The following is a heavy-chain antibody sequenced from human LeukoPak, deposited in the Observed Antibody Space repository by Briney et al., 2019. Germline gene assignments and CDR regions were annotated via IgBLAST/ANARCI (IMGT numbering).Heavy chain of an antibody. CDR3: AKSVVPAAIRNYFDY. CDR2: ISGSSGST. V-gene: IGHV3-23*01. D-gene: IGHD2-2*02. CDR1: GFTFSSYA. J-gene: IGHJ4*02. Sequence: PGGSLRLSCAASGFTFSSYAMSWVRQAPGKGLEWVSAISGSSGSTYYADSVKGRFTISRDNSKNTLYLQMNSLRAEDTAVYHCAKSVVPAAIRNYFDYWGQGTLVTVSS.